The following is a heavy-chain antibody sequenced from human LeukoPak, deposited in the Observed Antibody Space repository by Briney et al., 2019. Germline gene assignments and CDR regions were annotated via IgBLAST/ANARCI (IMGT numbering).Heavy chain of an antibody. CDR1: GFTFSSYS. CDR3: ARVVATGTTYFDY. V-gene: IGHV3-21*01. J-gene: IGHJ4*02. CDR2: ISSSSSYI. D-gene: IGHD1-1*01. Sequence: GGSLRLSCAASGFTFSSYSMNWVRQAPGKGLEWVSSISSSSSYIYYADSVKGRFTISRDNAKNSLYLQMNSLRAEDTAVYYCARVVATGTTYFDYWGQGTLVTVSS.